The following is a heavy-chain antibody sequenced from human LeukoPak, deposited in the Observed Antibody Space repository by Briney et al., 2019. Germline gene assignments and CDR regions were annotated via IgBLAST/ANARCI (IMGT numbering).Heavy chain of an antibody. V-gene: IGHV4-59*08. D-gene: IGHD6-19*01. CDR1: LVPISCYY. Sequence: SETLSLTFTVPLVPISCYYWSWIRQPPGKGLEWIGYIYYSGSTNYNPSLKSRVTISVDTSKNQFSLKLSSVTAADTAVYYCAYSSGWYPFDYWGQGTLVTVSS. J-gene: IGHJ4*02. CDR3: AYSSGWYPFDY. CDR2: IYYSGST.